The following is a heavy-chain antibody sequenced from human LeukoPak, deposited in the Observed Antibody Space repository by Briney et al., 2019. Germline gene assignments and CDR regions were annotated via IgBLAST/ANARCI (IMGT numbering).Heavy chain of an antibody. J-gene: IGHJ4*02. CDR1: GGSISSGSYY. Sequence: PSETLSLTCTVSGGSISSGSYYWGWIRQPPGKGLEWIGSIYYTGNSYYNPSLKSRVTISVDTSKNQLSLKLSSVTAADTAVYYCARHRSSTYYFDYWGQGTLVTVSS. V-gene: IGHV4-39*01. D-gene: IGHD6-13*01. CDR3: ARHRSSTYYFDY. CDR2: IYYTGNS.